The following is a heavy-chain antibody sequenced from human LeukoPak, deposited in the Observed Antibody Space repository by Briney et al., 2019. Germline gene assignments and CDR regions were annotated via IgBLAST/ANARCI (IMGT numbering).Heavy chain of an antibody. J-gene: IGHJ4*02. CDR1: GFTFSIYA. V-gene: IGHV3-23*01. Sequence: GGSLRLSCAASGFTFSIYAMSWVRQAPGKGLEWVSAISGSGGTAYYADSVKGRFTISRDNSKNTLYLQMNSLRAEDTAVYYCAKDASVVVIAQFDYWGQGTLVTVSS. D-gene: IGHD2-21*01. CDR2: ISGSGGTA. CDR3: AKDASVVVIAQFDY.